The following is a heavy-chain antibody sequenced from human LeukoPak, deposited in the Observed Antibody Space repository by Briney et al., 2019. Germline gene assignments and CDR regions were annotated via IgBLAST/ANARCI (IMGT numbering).Heavy chain of an antibody. CDR3: VRSNGSGNYHPFDD. CDR1: GFSVTNKY. D-gene: IGHD3-10*01. V-gene: IGHV3-53*04. Sequence: GGSLRLSCAASGFSVTNKYMSWVRQAPGKGLEWVSVIYSGGSTHYADSVKGRFTISRHNSKNTLYLQMNSLRADDTAVYYCVRSNGSGNYHPFDDWGQGTLVTVSS. CDR2: IYSGGST. J-gene: IGHJ4*02.